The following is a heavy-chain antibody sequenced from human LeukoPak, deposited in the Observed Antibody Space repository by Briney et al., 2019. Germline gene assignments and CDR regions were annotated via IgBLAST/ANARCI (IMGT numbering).Heavy chain of an antibody. CDR2: ISGSGGST. CDR1: GFTFSDHY. Sequence: GGSLRLSCAASGFTFSDHYMDWVRQAPGKGLEWVSAISGSGGSTYYADSVKGRFTISRDNSKNTLYLQMNSLRAEDTAVYYCAKPARTDYTDYWGQGTLVTVSS. CDR3: AKPARTDYTDY. J-gene: IGHJ4*02. D-gene: IGHD1-14*01. V-gene: IGHV3-23*01.